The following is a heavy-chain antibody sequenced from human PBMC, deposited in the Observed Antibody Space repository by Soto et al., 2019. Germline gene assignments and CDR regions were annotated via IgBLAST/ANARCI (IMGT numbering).Heavy chain of an antibody. V-gene: IGHV1-69*02. J-gene: IGHJ4*02. D-gene: IGHD5-12*01. CDR1: GGTFSNST. Sequence: QVQLVQSGAEVRKPGSSVKVSCQASGGTFSNSTVTWVRQAPGQGLEWMGRLIPILGLANYAQKFRGRLTITADKSTTIAYMELRSLRSEHTAIYYCARFKLGDDYWGQGTLVTVSS. CDR2: LIPILGLA. CDR3: ARFKLGDDY.